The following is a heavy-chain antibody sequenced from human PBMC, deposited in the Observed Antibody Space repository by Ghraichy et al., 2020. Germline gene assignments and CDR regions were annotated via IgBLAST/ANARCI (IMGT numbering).Heavy chain of an antibody. J-gene: IGHJ2*01. V-gene: IGHV4-59*01. CDR1: GGSISSYY. CDR3: AREGDWYFDL. CDR2: IYYSGST. Sequence: SETLSLTCTVSGGSISSYYWSWIRQPPGKGLEWIGYIYYSGSTNYSPSLKSRVTISVDTSKNQFSLKLSSVTAADTAVYYCAREGDWYFDLWGRGTLVTVSS. D-gene: IGHD3-16*01.